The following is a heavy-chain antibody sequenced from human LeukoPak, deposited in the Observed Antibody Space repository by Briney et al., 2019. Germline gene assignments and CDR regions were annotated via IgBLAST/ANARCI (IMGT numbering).Heavy chain of an antibody. D-gene: IGHD6-19*01. J-gene: IGHJ4*02. V-gene: IGHV5-51*01. Sequence: GESLQISCQGPGYRFSDHWIGWVRPTPGKGLEWMGIIYPGNSETRYSPSFQGQVTISADKSISTAYLQWSNLKASDTAMYFCAWDSGGYPDFWGQGTLVTVTS. CDR3: AWDSGGYPDF. CDR2: IYPGNSET. CDR1: GYRFSDHW.